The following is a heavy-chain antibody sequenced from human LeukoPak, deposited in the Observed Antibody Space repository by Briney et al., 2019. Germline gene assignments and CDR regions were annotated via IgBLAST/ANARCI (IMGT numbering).Heavy chain of an antibody. J-gene: IGHJ4*02. D-gene: IGHD4-17*01. Sequence: SETLSLTCAVYGGSFSGYYWSWIRQPPGKGLEWIGEINHSGSTNYNPSLKSRVTISVDTSKNQFSLKLSSVTAADTAVYYCARVNTVTTGGAFDYWGQGTLVTVSS. CDR3: ARVNTVTTGGAFDY. CDR2: INHSGST. V-gene: IGHV4-34*01. CDR1: GGSFSGYY.